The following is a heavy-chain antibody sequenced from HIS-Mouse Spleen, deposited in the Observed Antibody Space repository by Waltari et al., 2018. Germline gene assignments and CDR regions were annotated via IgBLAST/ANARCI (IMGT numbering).Heavy chain of an antibody. V-gene: IGHV4-34*01. CDR1: GGSFGVSY. D-gene: IGHD7-27*01. CDR2: INHSGST. Sequence: QVQLQQWGAGLLKPSETLSLTSAVYGGSFGVSYWILIRHPPGKGLEWVGEINHSGSTNYNPSLKSRVTISVDTSKNQFSLKLSSVTAADTAVYYCARVRTGDPSYWYFDLWGRGTLVTVSS. J-gene: IGHJ2*01. CDR3: ARVRTGDPSYWYFDL.